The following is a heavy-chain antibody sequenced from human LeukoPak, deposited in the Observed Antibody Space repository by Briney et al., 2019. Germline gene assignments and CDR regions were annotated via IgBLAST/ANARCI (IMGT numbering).Heavy chain of an antibody. CDR2: ISGSGGST. J-gene: IGHJ6*02. CDR1: GFTFSSYA. CDR3: AKGIAVAGAKYYYYGMDV. D-gene: IGHD6-19*01. Sequence: GGSLRLSCAASGFTFSSYAMSWVRQAPGKGLGWVSAISGSGGSTYYADSVKGRFTISRDNSKNTLYLQMNSLRAEDTAVYYCAKGIAVAGAKYYYYGMDVWGQGTTVTVSS. V-gene: IGHV3-23*01.